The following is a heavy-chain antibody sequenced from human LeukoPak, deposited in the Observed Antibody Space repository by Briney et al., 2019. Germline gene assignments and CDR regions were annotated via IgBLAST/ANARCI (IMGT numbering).Heavy chain of an antibody. CDR1: GYTFSSYG. V-gene: IGHV1-18*01. Sequence: GASVKVSCTASGYTFSSYGIAWVRQAPGQGLEWMGWISGYNGNTNYAQELQGRVSMTTDTSTTTAYMELRSLTSDDTALYYCARSSLGTITAGPFDYWGQGNLVTVYS. CDR2: ISGYNGNT. J-gene: IGHJ4*02. D-gene: IGHD5-12*01. CDR3: ARSSLGTITAGPFDY.